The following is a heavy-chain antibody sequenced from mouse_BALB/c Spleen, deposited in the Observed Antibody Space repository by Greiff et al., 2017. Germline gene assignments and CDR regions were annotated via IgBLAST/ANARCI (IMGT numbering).Heavy chain of an antibody. CDR2: IDPENGNT. J-gene: IGHJ3*01. V-gene: IGHV14-1*02. CDR1: GFNIKDYY. CDR3: AREGGGLGRVWFAY. D-gene: IGHD4-1*01. Sequence: EVQLVESGAELVRPGALVKLSCKASGFNIKDYYMHWVKQRPEQGLEWIGWIDPENGNTIYDPKFQGKASITADTTSNTAYLQLSSRTSEDTAVYYWAREGGGLGRVWFAYWGQGTLVTVSA.